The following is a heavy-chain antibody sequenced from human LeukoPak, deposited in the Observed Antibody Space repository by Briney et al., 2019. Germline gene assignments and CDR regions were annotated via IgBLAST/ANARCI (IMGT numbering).Heavy chain of an antibody. D-gene: IGHD6-13*01. J-gene: IGHJ4*02. Sequence: PGGSLTLSCAASGLFFDYYVFSWVRQAPGKRLEWVSGINWDSENTGYADSVKGRFTISRDNAENALYLQMNSLRAEDTALYNCARDLSSSWYSLGYWGRGTLLTASS. CDR1: GLFFDYYV. CDR2: INWDSENT. CDR3: ARDLSSSWYSLGY. V-gene: IGHV3-20*01.